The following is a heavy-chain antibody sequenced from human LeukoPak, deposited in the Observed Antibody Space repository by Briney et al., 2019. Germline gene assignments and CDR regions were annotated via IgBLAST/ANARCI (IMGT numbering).Heavy chain of an antibody. CDR2: ISGSGGST. CDR3: ANTATRVFSY. CDR1: GFTFSNFL. J-gene: IGHJ4*02. D-gene: IGHD2-15*01. Sequence: PGGSLRLSCAASGFTFSNFLMTWVRQAPGKGLEWVSAISGSGGSTYYADSVKGRFTISRDNSKNTLYLQMNSLRAEDTAVYYCANTATRVFSYWGQGTLVTVSS. V-gene: IGHV3-23*01.